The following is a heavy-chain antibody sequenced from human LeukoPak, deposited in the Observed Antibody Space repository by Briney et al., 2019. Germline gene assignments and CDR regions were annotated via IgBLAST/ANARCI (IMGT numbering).Heavy chain of an antibody. CDR3: AEDSVYYDSSGCNY. D-gene: IGHD3-22*01. J-gene: IGHJ4*02. V-gene: IGHV3-30*18. Sequence: GRSLRLSCAASGFTFSSYGMHWVRQAPGKGLEWVAVISYDGSNKYYADSVKGRFTISRDNSKNTLYLQMNSLRAEDTAVYYCAEDSVYYDSSGCNYWGQGTLVTVSS. CDR2: ISYDGSNK. CDR1: GFTFSSYG.